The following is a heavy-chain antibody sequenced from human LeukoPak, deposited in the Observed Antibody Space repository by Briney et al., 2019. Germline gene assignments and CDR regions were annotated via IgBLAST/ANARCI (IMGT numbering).Heavy chain of an antibody. Sequence: SVKLSCKASRVTFSSYAISWVRQAPGQGLEWMGRIIPIFGTANYAQKFQGRVTITTDESTSTAYMELSSLRSEDTAAYYCAREKYYYDSSGYYYPHFDYWGQGTLVTVSS. CDR2: IIPIFGTA. V-gene: IGHV1-69*05. CDR3: AREKYYYDSSGYYYPHFDY. D-gene: IGHD3-22*01. CDR1: RVTFSSYA. J-gene: IGHJ4*02.